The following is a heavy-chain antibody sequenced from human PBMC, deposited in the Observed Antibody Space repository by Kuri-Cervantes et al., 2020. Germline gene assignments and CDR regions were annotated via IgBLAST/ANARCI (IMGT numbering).Heavy chain of an antibody. D-gene: IGHD4-17*01. CDR2: ISWNSGSI. J-gene: IGHJ6*03. V-gene: IGHV3-9*01. Sequence: GGSLRLSCAASGFTFDDYAMHWVRQAPGKGLEWVSGISWNSGSIGYADSVKGRFTISRDNAKNTLYLQMNSLRAEDTAVYYCAKGPSTVTTSYVYYYYYYYMDVWGKGTTVTVSS. CDR1: GFTFDDYA. CDR3: AKGPSTVTTSYVYYYYYYYMDV.